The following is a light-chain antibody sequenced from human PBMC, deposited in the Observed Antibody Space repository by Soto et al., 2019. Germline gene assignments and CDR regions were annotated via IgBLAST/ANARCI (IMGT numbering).Light chain of an antibody. CDR1: SSDLGGYNY. CDR2: EVS. Sequence: QSVLTQPASVSGSPGQSITISCTGTSSDLGGYNYVSWYQQHPGKAPKLMIYEVSNRPSGVSNRFSGSKSGNTASLTISGLQAEDEADYYCSSYTSSSPYVFGTGTKVTVL. CDR3: SSYTSSSPYV. J-gene: IGLJ1*01. V-gene: IGLV2-14*01.